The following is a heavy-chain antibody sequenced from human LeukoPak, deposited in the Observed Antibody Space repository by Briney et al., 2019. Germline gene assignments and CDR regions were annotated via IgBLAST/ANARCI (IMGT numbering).Heavy chain of an antibody. CDR1: GGSMKSYS. V-gene: IGHV4-59*08. D-gene: IGHD6-13*01. CDR3: ARYSSSWFLTDYYYMDI. J-gene: IGHJ6*03. Sequence: SETLSLTCTVSGGSMKSYSWSWIRQSPGKGLEWIGSISYSGSTDYNPSLNNRVTISVDRSKNNFSLRSTSVSDADTAVYHCARYSSSWFLTDYYYMDIWGKGTTVTVSS. CDR2: ISYSGST.